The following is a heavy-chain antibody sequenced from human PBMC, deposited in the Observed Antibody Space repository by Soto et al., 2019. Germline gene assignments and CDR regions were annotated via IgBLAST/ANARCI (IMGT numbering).Heavy chain of an antibody. V-gene: IGHV2-70*04. CDR1: GFSLSTSGMR. CDR2: IDWDDDK. Sequence: GSGPTLVNPTQTLTLTCTFSGFSLSTSGMRVSWIRQPPGKALEWLARIDWDDDKFYSTSLKTRLTISKDTSKNQVVLTMTNMDPVDTATYYCAHTKDSSGFLTSWGQGILVTVSS. CDR3: AHTKDSSGFLTS. J-gene: IGHJ5*02. D-gene: IGHD3-22*01.